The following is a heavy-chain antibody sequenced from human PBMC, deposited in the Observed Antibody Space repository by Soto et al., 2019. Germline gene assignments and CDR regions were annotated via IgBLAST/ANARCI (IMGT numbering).Heavy chain of an antibody. CDR1: GGSISGGGYY. J-gene: IGHJ4*02. CDR2: IYYSGST. V-gene: IGHV4-31*03. Sequence: PSETLSLTCTVSGGSISGGGYYWSWIRQHPGKGLEWIGYIYYSGSTYYNPSLKSRVTISVDTSKNQFSLKLSSVTAADTAVYYCARVDLAMVPFDYWGRGTLVTVSS. CDR3: ARVDLAMVPFDY. D-gene: IGHD5-18*01.